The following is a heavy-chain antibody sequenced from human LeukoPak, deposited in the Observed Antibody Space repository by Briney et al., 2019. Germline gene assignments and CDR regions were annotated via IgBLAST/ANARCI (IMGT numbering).Heavy chain of an antibody. CDR3: ARDRSASDYDKRWFYYYMDV. D-gene: IGHD5-12*01. Sequence: PSETLSLTCTVSGGSISSYYWSWIRQPPGKGLEWIGCIYYSGSTNYNPSLKSRVTMSVDTSKNQFSLKLSSVTAADTAVYYCARDRSASDYDKRWFYYYMDVWGKGTPVTISS. J-gene: IGHJ6*03. V-gene: IGHV4-59*12. CDR2: IYYSGST. CDR1: GGSISSYY.